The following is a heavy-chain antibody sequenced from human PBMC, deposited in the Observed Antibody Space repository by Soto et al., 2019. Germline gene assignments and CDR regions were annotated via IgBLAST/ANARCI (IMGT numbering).Heavy chain of an antibody. CDR2: TYYRSKWYN. V-gene: IGHV6-1*01. CDR1: GDSVSSNSAA. J-gene: IGHJ6*02. D-gene: IGHD1-26*01. Sequence: SQTLSLTCAISGDSVSSNSAAWNWTRQSPSRGLEWLGRTYYRSKWYNDYAVSVKSRITINPDTSKNQFSLQLNSVTPEDTAVYYCARDSLAGRGYYYYGMDVWGQGTTVTVSS. CDR3: ARDSLAGRGYYYYGMDV.